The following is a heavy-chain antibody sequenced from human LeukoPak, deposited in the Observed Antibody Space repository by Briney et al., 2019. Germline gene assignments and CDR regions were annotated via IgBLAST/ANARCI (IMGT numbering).Heavy chain of an antibody. CDR3: ARLTALNSGSYGFFYYYYMDV. D-gene: IGHD3-10*01. CDR1: GYTFTGYY. J-gene: IGHJ6*03. V-gene: IGHV1-2*02. Sequence: GASVKVSCKASGYTFTGYYMHWVRQAPGQGLEWMGWINPNSGGANYAQKFQGRVTMTRDTSISTAYMELSRLRSDDTAVYYCARLTALNSGSYGFFYYYYMDVWGKGTTVTVSS. CDR2: INPNSGGA.